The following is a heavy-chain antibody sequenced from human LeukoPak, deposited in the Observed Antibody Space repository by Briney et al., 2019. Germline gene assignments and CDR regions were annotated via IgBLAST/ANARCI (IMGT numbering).Heavy chain of an antibody. CDR1: GGSISSSNYY. Sequence: SETLSLTRTVSGGSISSSNYYWGWIRQPPGKGLEWIGSIYYSGSTYYNPSLKSRVTISVDTSKNQFSLKLSSVTASDTAVYYCARQGWFGELLSPLDYWGQGTLVTVSS. J-gene: IGHJ4*02. V-gene: IGHV4-39*01. D-gene: IGHD3-10*01. CDR2: IYYSGST. CDR3: ARQGWFGELLSPLDY.